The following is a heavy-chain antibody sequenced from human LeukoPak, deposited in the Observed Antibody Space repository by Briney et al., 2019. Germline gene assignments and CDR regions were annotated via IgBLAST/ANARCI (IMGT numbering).Heavy chain of an antibody. Sequence: GGSLRLSCAASGFTVSSNYMSWVRQAPGKGLEWVSVIYSGGSTYYADSVKGRLTISRDNSKNTLYLQMNSLRAEDTAVYYCARALSSWDYYFDYWGQGTLVTVSS. V-gene: IGHV3-53*01. CDR3: ARALSSWDYYFDY. CDR1: GFTVSSNY. CDR2: IYSGGST. D-gene: IGHD6-13*01. J-gene: IGHJ4*02.